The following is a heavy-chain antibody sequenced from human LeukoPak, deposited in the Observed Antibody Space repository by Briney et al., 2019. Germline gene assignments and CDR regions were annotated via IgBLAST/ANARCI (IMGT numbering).Heavy chain of an antibody. V-gene: IGHV3-21*01. CDR2: ISSSSSYI. Sequence: GGSLRLSCAASGFTFSTFAMTWVRQPPGKGLEWVSSISSSSSYIYYADSVKGRFTISRDNAKNSLYLQMNSLRAEDTAVYYCARDGEQLVREFDPWGQGTLVTVSS. CDR1: GFTFSTFA. CDR3: ARDGEQLVREFDP. D-gene: IGHD6-6*01. J-gene: IGHJ5*02.